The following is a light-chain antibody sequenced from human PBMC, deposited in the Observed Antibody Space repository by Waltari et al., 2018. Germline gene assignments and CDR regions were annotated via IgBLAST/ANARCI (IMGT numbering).Light chain of an antibody. Sequence: SYKLTQPPSVSVSPGQTARLTCSGDALAKQYVYCYQQKPGQAPVLVMYKDTERPAGTPERFSGSSSGTTVTLTISGVQAEDEGHYYCQSADSSDTSPHVIFGGGTKLTVL. CDR3: QSADSSDTSPHVI. CDR2: KDT. J-gene: IGLJ2*01. V-gene: IGLV3-25*03. CDR1: ALAKQY.